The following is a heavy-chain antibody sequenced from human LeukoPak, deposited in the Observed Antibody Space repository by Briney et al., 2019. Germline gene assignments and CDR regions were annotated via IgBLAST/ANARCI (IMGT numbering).Heavy chain of an antibody. CDR3: ARDGVPRSGSYYKTLGDFDY. D-gene: IGHD3-10*01. CDR2: INPSGGST. V-gene: IGHV1-46*01. Sequence: ASVKVSCKASGYTFTSYYMHWVRQAPGQGLEWMGIINPSGGSTSYAQKFQGRVTMTRDTSTSTVCMELSSLRSEDTAVYYCARDGVPRSGSYYKTLGDFDYWGQGTLVTVSS. CDR1: GYTFTSYY. J-gene: IGHJ4*02.